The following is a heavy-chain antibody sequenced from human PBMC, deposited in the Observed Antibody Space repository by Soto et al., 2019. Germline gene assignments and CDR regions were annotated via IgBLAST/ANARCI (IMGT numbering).Heavy chain of an antibody. CDR1: GGSFSDTY. V-gene: IGHV4-34*01. D-gene: IGHD3-10*02. CDR2: INHNTNT. CDR3: ARGVSLFRASCAP. Sequence: SETLSLTCAVYGGSFSDTYWNWFRQPPGKGLEWIGEINHNTNTIYNPSLTSRVTISVDTSKNHFSLKLTSVTAADTAVDYCARGVSLFRASCAPWARGTLVPVSS. J-gene: IGHJ5*02.